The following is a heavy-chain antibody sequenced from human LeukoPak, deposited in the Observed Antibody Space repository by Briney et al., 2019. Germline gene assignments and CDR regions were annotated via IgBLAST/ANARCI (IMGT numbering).Heavy chain of an antibody. CDR3: ARPQTPYCGGDCAEDYYYGMDV. Sequence: WASVKVSCKTSGYTFTNYGISWVRQAPGQGLEWMGWISAYNGNTNYTQNLQGRVTMTTDTSTSTAYMELRSLRSDDTAVYYCARPQTPYCGGDCAEDYYYGMDVWGQGTTVTVSS. J-gene: IGHJ6*02. D-gene: IGHD2-21*02. V-gene: IGHV1-18*01. CDR1: GYTFTNYG. CDR2: ISAYNGNT.